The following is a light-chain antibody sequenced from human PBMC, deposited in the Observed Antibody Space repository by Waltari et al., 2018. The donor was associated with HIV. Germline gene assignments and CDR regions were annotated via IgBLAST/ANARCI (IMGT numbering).Light chain of an antibody. V-gene: IGKV3-11*01. J-gene: IGKJ4*01. Sequence: EIVLTQSPATLSLSPGETATLSYRASQSVGIYLAWYQQKPGQAPRLLIYDTSNRATGIPARFSGSGSGTDFTLTIGSLEPEDFAVYYCQQRNTWPLTFGGGTKVEIK. CDR2: DTS. CDR1: QSVGIY. CDR3: QQRNTWPLT.